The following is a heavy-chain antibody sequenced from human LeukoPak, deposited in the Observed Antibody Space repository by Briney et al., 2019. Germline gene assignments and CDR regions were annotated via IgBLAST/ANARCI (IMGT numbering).Heavy chain of an antibody. CDR3: ARDSAWISGWDYYYYMDV. V-gene: IGHV4-4*07. J-gene: IGHJ6*03. CDR1: GGSISSYY. D-gene: IGHD6-19*01. Sequence: SETLSLTCTVSGGSISSYYWSWIRQPAGKGLEWIGRIYTSGSTNYNPSLKGRVTMSVDTSQKQFSLKLSSVTAADTAVYYCARDSAWISGWDYYYYMDVWGKGTTVTISS. CDR2: IYTSGST.